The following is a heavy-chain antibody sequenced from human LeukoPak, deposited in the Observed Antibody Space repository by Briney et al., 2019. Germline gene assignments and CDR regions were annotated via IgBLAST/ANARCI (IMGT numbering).Heavy chain of an antibody. D-gene: IGHD2-15*01. J-gene: IGHJ4*02. CDR1: GFTFSTYT. Sequence: GGSLRLSCAASGFTFSTYTMNWVRQAPGKGLEWVAVISYDGSNKYYADSVKGRFTISRDNSKNTLYLQMNSLRAEDTAVYYCAIRESYCSGGSCPYFDYWGQGTLVTVSS. CDR2: ISYDGSNK. CDR3: AIRESYCSGGSCPYFDY. V-gene: IGHV3-30-3*01.